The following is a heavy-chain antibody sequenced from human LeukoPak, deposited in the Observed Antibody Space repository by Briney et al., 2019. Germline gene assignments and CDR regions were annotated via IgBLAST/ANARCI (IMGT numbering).Heavy chain of an antibody. D-gene: IGHD4-11*01. CDR3: ATDGLQYPYFDY. CDR2: FDPEDGET. J-gene: IGHJ4*02. CDR1: GYTLTELS. Sequence: GASVKVSCKVSGYTLTELSMHWVRQAPGKGLEWMGGFDPEDGETIYAQKFQGRVTMTEDTSTDTAYMELSCLRSEDTAVYYCATDGLQYPYFDYWGQGTLVTVSS. V-gene: IGHV1-24*01.